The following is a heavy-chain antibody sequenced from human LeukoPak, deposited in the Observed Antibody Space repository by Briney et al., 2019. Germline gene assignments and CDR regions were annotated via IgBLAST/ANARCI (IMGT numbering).Heavy chain of an antibody. CDR1: GGSISSYY. D-gene: IGHD2-2*01. V-gene: IGHV4-59*12. Sequence: SETLSLTCTVSGGSISSYYWSWIRQPPGKGLEWIGSIYYSGSTYYNPSLKSRVTISVDTSKNQFSLKLSSVTAADTAVYYCARESYCSSTSCYSYWGQGTLVTVSS. CDR3: ARESYCSSTSCYSY. CDR2: IYYSGST. J-gene: IGHJ4*02.